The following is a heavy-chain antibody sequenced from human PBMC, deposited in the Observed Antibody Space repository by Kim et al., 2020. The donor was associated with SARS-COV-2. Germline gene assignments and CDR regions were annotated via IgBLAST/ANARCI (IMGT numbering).Heavy chain of an antibody. CDR2: INTNTGNP. CDR3: ARESFGGFPPDSRLFL. V-gene: IGHV7-4-1*02. CDR1: GYTFSSYA. D-gene: IGHD3-22*01. Sequence: ASVKVSCKASGYTFSSYAMNWVRQAPGQGLEWMGWINTNTGNPTYAQGFTGRFVFSLDTSVSTAYLETSSLKAEDTAVYYCARESFGGFPPDSRLFLWGQGTLVTVSS. J-gene: IGHJ4*02.